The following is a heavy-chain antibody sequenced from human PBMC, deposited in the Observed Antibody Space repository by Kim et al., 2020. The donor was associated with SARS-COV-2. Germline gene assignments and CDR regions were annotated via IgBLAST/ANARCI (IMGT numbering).Heavy chain of an antibody. CDR3: ARDWNSGYDWGGDWFDP. CDR1: GYTFTSYA. Sequence: ASVKVSCKASGYTFTSYAMHWVRQAPGQRLEWMGWINAGNGNTKYSQKFQGRVTITRDTSASTAYMELSSLRSEDTAVYYCARDWNSGYDWGGDWFDPWGQGTLVTVSS. CDR2: INAGNGNT. V-gene: IGHV1-3*01. J-gene: IGHJ5*02. D-gene: IGHD5-12*01.